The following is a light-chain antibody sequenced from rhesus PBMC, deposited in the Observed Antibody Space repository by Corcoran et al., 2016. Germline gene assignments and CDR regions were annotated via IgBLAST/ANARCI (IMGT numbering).Light chain of an antibody. Sequence: DIQMTQSPSALSASVGDRVTISCRASQNIYSNLAWYQQKPGKAPKLLIYAASSLQTGLPPRFSGSGSGTDFTLTISSLQPEDSAAYYCQHYYDNPLTFGGGTKVEIK. CDR3: QHYYDNPLT. CDR2: AAS. CDR1: QNIYSN. J-gene: IGKJ4*01. V-gene: IGKV1S12*01.